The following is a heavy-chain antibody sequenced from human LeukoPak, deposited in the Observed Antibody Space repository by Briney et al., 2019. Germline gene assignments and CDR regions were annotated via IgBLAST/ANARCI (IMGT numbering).Heavy chain of an antibody. J-gene: IGHJ6*02. Sequence: SVKVSCKASGGTFSSYAISWVRQAPGQGLEWMGGIIPIFGTANYAQKFQGRVTITADESTSAAYMELSSLRSEDTAVYYCATSSTGGYNYAPHDYYYGMDVWGQGTTVTVSS. CDR3: ATSSTGGYNYAPHDYYYGMDV. V-gene: IGHV1-69*13. D-gene: IGHD5-24*01. CDR1: GGTFSSYA. CDR2: IIPIFGTA.